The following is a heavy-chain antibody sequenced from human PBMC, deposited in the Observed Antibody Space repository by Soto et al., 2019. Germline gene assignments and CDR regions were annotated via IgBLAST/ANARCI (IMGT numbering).Heavy chain of an antibody. CDR2: INHSGST. CDR3: ARRGLRYFDWLYSSLFDY. J-gene: IGHJ4*02. Sequence: SETLSLTCAVYGGSFSGYYWSWIRQPPGKGLEWIGEINHSGSTNYNPSLKSRVTISVDTSKNQFSLKLSSVTAADTAVYYCARRGLRYFDWLYSSLFDYWGQGTLVTVSS. D-gene: IGHD3-9*01. CDR1: GGSFSGYY. V-gene: IGHV4-34*01.